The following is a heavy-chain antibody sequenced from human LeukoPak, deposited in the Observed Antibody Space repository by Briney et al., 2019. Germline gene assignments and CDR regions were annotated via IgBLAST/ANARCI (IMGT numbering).Heavy chain of an antibody. J-gene: IGHJ4*02. CDR1: GFTFFSYA. CDR3: AKGGPSSGWYIFDY. V-gene: IGHV3-23*01. D-gene: IGHD6-19*01. Sequence: PGGSLRLSCAASGFTFFSYAMSWVRQAPGKGLEWVSGISGSGGSTNYADSVKGRFTISRDNSKNTLYLQMNNVRVEDTAVYYCAKGGPSSGWYIFDYWGQGTLVTVSS. CDR2: ISGSGGST.